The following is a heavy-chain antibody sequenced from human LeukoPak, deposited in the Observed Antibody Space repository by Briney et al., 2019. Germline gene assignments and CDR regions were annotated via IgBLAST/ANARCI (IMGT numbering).Heavy chain of an antibody. CDR2: IYSGGST. CDR1: GFTVSSNY. V-gene: IGHV3-53*01. Sequence: GGSLRLSCAASGFTVSSNYMSWVRQAPGKGLEWVSVIYSGGSTYYADSVKGRFTISRDNSKNTLYLQMNSLRAEDTAVYYCARDLGSGITGTLFDYWGQGTLVTVSS. CDR3: ARDLGSGITGTLFDY. D-gene: IGHD1-7*01. J-gene: IGHJ4*02.